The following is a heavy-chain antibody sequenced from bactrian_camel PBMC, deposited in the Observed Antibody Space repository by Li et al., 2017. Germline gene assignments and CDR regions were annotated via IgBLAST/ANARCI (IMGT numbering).Heavy chain of an antibody. CDR2: IYSDGSKT. D-gene: IGHD1*01. CDR1: GFTFSLYY. Sequence: HVQLVESGGDLVQPRGSLRLSCGAFGFTFSLYYMSWVRQAPGKGLEWVSSIYSDGSKTLYADSVKGRFTISRDNAKNTVYLQMNSLQSEDTAHYYCARVIPYWSNDYWGQGTQVTVS. V-gene: IGHV3-2*01. J-gene: IGHJ4*01. CDR3: ARVIPYWSNDY.